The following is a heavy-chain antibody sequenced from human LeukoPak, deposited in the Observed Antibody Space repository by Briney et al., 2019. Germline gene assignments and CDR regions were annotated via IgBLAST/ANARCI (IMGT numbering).Heavy chain of an antibody. V-gene: IGHV3-30*02. Sequence: GGSLRLSCQTSGFVFSNYGMHWVRQAPGKGLEWVAFVRYDGSNEYYADSVKGRFTISRDNSRNTLYLRMNSLRAEDTGVYSCAKDSNSGYVSVGPDYWGLGTLVTVSA. D-gene: IGHD3-22*01. J-gene: IGHJ4*02. CDR1: GFVFSNYG. CDR2: VRYDGSNE. CDR3: AKDSNSGYVSVGPDY.